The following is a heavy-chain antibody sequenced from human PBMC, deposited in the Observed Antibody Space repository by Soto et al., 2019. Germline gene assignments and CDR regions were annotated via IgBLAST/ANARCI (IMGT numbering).Heavy chain of an antibody. D-gene: IGHD6-19*01. CDR3: ARRIAVTSWYFDL. Sequence: QLQLQESGPGLVKPSETLSLTCSVSGGSISSGSYYGGWIRQPPGKGLEWIGSIYDGGSTYYNPSIKSRVTISVDTSRNQFSLRLSSVTAADTAVYYCARRIAVTSWYFDLWGRGTLVTVSS. CDR2: IYDGGST. V-gene: IGHV4-39*01. CDR1: GGSISSGSYY. J-gene: IGHJ2*01.